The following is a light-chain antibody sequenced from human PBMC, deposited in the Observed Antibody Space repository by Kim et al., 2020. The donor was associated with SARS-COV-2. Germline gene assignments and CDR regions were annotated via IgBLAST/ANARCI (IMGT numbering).Light chain of an antibody. CDR2: KAS. V-gene: IGKV1-12*01. CDR3: QQAASLPIT. CDR1: QGISAW. J-gene: IGKJ4*01. Sequence: DIQMTQSPSSLSASLGDRITITCRASQGISAWLAWFQQRPGKGPKLLIYKASTLQTGVPSRFSGSGSGTDFTLTITSLRPEDAATYFCQQAASLPITFGGGTKVDIK.